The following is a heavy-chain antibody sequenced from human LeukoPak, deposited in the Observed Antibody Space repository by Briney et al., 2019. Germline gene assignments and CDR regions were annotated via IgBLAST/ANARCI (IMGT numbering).Heavy chain of an antibody. CDR3: ANGLGDAFDI. Sequence: GGSLRLSCAASGFTFDDYAMHWVRQAPGKGLEWVSGISWNSGSIGYADSVKGRFTISRDNAKNSLYLQMNSLRAEDMALYYCANGLGDAFDIWGQGTMVTVSS. D-gene: IGHD3/OR15-3a*01. CDR1: GFTFDDYA. V-gene: IGHV3-9*03. CDR2: ISWNSGSI. J-gene: IGHJ3*02.